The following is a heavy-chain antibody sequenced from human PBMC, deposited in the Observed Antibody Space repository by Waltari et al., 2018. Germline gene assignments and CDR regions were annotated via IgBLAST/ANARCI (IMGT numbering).Heavy chain of an antibody. Sequence: QVQLQESGPGLVKPSETLSLTSTGSSASISSGTYYWNWSRQSPGKGLEWIGPVYYNTNTLDNPSLNSPLTISLDTSKNQFSLKLNFVTAADTAVDYGAIGPVVPAARGVFGIWGQGEVVTVSS. CDR1: SASISSGTYY. CDR2: VYYNTNT. CDR3: AIGPVVPAARGVFGI. V-gene: IGHV4-30-4*08. D-gene: IGHD2-2*01. J-gene: IGHJ3*02.